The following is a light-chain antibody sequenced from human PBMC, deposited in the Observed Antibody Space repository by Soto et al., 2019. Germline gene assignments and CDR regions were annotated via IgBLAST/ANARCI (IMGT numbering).Light chain of an antibody. CDR3: SSYAGSNNLP. Sequence: QSALTQPPSASGSPGQSVTISCTGSSSDVGAYNYASWYQQHPGKAPKLMIYEVTKRPSGVPDRFSGSKSGNTASLTVSGLQAEDEADYYCSSYAGSNNLPFGGGTKLTVL. J-gene: IGLJ3*02. CDR1: SSDVGAYNY. CDR2: EVT. V-gene: IGLV2-8*01.